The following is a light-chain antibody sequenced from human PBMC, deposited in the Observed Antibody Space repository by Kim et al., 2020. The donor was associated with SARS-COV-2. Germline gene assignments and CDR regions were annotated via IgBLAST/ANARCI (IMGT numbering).Light chain of an antibody. J-gene: IGLJ2*01. CDR2: GKS. Sequence: VALGQTGRITCQGDSLRSYYATWYQQKPGQAPILVIYGKSNRPSGIQDRFSGASSGNTASLTITGTQAGDEADYYCNSRDSNDNVVFGGGTKLTVL. CDR1: SLRSYY. V-gene: IGLV3-19*01. CDR3: NSRDSNDNVV.